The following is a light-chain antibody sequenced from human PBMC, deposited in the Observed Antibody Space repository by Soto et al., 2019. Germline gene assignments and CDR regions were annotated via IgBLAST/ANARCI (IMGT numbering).Light chain of an antibody. Sequence: DIQMTQSPSSLSAGVGDRVTITFRASQSISSYLNWYQQKPGKAPKLLIYAASSLQSGVPSRLSGSGSGTDFTLTISSLQPEDFATYYCQQSYSTPITFGQGTRLEI. CDR1: QSISSY. V-gene: IGKV1-39*01. CDR3: QQSYSTPIT. J-gene: IGKJ5*01. CDR2: AAS.